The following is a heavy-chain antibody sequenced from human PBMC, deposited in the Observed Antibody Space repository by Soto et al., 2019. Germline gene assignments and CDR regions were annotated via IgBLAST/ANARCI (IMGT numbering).Heavy chain of an antibody. CDR1: GYTFTSYG. V-gene: IGHV1-18*04. J-gene: IGHJ6*02. CDR2: ISAYNGNT. Sequence: ASVKVSCKASGYTFTSYGISWVRQAPGQGLEWMGWISAYNGNTNYAQKLQGRVTMTTDTSTSTAYMELRSLRSDDTDVYYCARSFVVVPAAIPLTQPGYYYYGMDVCGQGTTVTVYS. CDR3: ARSFVVVPAAIPLTQPGYYYYGMDV. D-gene: IGHD2-2*02.